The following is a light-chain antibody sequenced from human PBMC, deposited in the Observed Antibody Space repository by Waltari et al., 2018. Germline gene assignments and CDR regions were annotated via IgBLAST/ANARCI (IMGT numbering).Light chain of an antibody. V-gene: IGKV1-5*03. CDR3: QQYNSYPFT. J-gene: IGKJ3*01. CDR1: QCISSW. Sequence: DIQMTQSPSTLSASVGDRVTITCRASQCISSWLAWYQQKPGKAPKLLIYKASSLESGVPSRFSGCRSGTEFTLTISSLQPDDFATYYCQQYNSYPFTFGPGTKVDIK. CDR2: KAS.